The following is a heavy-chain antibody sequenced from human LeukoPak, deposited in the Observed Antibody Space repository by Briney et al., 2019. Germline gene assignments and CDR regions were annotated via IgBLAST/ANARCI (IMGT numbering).Heavy chain of an antibody. CDR2: KSDGGRD. CDR3: ARTTRVAPDGRAEYFQH. CDR1: GDSNSTYY. Sequence: TSETLSLTCTVSGDSNSTYYWSWIRQPPGKGLEWIGYKSDGGRDLYNPSLKSRVTISVDASEKQFSLSLRSVTAADTAMYYCARTTRVAPDGRAEYFQHWGQGTLVIVSS. J-gene: IGHJ1*01. V-gene: IGHV4-59*01. D-gene: IGHD5-24*01.